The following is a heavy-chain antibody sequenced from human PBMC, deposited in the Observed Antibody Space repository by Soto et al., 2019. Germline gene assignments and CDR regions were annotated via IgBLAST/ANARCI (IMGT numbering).Heavy chain of an antibody. Sequence: GESLKISGNGSGYSFTSYWISWVRQMPGKGLEWMGRIDPSDSYTNYSPSFQGHVTISADKSISTAYLQWSSLKASDTAMYYCARQESYSSSSSSWFDPWGQGTLVTVSS. CDR3: ARQESYSSSSSSWFDP. D-gene: IGHD6-6*01. J-gene: IGHJ5*02. CDR2: IDPSDSYT. V-gene: IGHV5-10-1*01. CDR1: GYSFTSYW.